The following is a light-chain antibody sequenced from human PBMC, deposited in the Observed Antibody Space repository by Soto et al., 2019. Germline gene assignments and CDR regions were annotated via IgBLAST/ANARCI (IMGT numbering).Light chain of an antibody. CDR2: DAS. V-gene: IGKV3-20*01. J-gene: IGKJ1*01. Sequence: EIVLTQSPGTLSLSPGERATLSCRASQSVINNYLAWYQQKAGQAPRLLIYDASTRATGIPDGFSGSGSGTDFTLTISRLEAEDFAVYYCQQYVTSSWTFGQGTKVEIK. CDR3: QQYVTSSWT. CDR1: QSVINNY.